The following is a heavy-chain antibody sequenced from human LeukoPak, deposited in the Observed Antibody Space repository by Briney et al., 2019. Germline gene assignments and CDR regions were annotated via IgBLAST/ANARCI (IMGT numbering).Heavy chain of an antibody. CDR1: GFTFDDYG. D-gene: IGHD6-13*01. V-gene: IGHV3-20*04. Sequence: GGSLRLSCAASGFTFDDYGMSWVRHAPGKGLEWVSGINWNGGSTGYADSVKGRFTISRDNAKNSLYLQMNSLRAEDTALYYCARERAAAATTAGYYYYYMDVWGKGTTVTVSS. CDR3: ARERAAAATTAGYYYYYMDV. J-gene: IGHJ6*03. CDR2: INWNGGST.